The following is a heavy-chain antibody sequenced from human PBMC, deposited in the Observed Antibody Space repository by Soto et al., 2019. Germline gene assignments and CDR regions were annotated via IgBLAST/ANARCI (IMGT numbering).Heavy chain of an antibody. Sequence: VGSLRLSCAASGFTFSSYGMHWVRQAPGKGLEWVAVISYDGSNKYYADSVKGRFTISRDNSKNTLYLQMNSLRAEDTAVYYCAKAPSYYDILTGIDYWGQRTLVTVSS. J-gene: IGHJ4*02. V-gene: IGHV3-30*18. CDR3: AKAPSYYDILTGIDY. CDR2: ISYDGSNK. CDR1: GFTFSSYG. D-gene: IGHD3-9*01.